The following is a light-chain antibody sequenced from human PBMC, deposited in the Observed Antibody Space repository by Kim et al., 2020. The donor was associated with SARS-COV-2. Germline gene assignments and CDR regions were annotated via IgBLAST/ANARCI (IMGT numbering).Light chain of an antibody. V-gene: IGKV1-17*03. Sequence: ASVGDRVTITCRASQDISNFLAWFQQKPGKGPKRLIYATSSLQSGVPSRFSGSGSGTEYSLTISSLQPEDFATYYCLQHKSYPYTLGQGTKLEI. J-gene: IGKJ2*01. CDR1: QDISNF. CDR3: LQHKSYPYT. CDR2: ATS.